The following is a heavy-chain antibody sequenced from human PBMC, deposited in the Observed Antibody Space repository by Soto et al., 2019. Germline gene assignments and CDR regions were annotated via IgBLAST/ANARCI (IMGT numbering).Heavy chain of an antibody. V-gene: IGHV3-23*01. J-gene: IGHJ5*02. CDR2: ISGSGGST. CDR3: AKDDSGITMVRGVIIRTHNWFDP. Sequence: GGSLRLSCAASGFTFSSYAMSWVRQAPGKGLEWVSAISGSGGSTYYADSVKGRFTISRDNSKNTLYLQMNSLRAEDTAVYYCAKDDSGITMVRGVIIRTHNWFDPWGQGTLVTVSS. CDR1: GFTFSSYA. D-gene: IGHD3-10*01.